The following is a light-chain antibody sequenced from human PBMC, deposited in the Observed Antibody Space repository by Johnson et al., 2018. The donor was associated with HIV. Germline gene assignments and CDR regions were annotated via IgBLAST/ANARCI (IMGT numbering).Light chain of an antibody. CDR3: GTWDSSLGAHYV. J-gene: IGLJ1*01. CDR1: SSNIGNNY. Sequence: QSVLTQPPSVSAAPGQRVTISCSGSSSNIGNNYVSWYQHLPGTAPKLLIYEKNKRPSGIPDRFSASKSGTSATLDITGLQTGDEADYYCGTWDSSLGAHYVVGSGTEVTVL. V-gene: IGLV1-51*01. CDR2: EKN.